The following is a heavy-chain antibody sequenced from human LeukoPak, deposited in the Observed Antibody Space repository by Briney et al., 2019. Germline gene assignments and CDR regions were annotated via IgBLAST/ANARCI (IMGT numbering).Heavy chain of an antibody. Sequence: SGGSLRLSCAASGFAFSSYWMSWVRQAPGKGLEWVANIKHDGSDEYYVDSLKGRSTISRDNAKNSLHLQMNSLRAEDTAVYYCAREIPSGSSAYFDYWGQGTLVTVSS. CDR2: IKHDGSDE. D-gene: IGHD1-26*01. CDR3: AREIPSGSSAYFDY. J-gene: IGHJ4*02. CDR1: GFAFSSYW. V-gene: IGHV3-7*05.